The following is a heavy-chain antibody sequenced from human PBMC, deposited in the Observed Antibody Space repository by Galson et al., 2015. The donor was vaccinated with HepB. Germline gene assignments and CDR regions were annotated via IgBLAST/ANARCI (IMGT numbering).Heavy chain of an antibody. J-gene: IGHJ3*02. CDR3: ARGLGGIVGATAIATLSGAFDI. D-gene: IGHD1-26*01. CDR1: GGTFSSYA. Sequence: SVKVSCKASGGTFSSYAISWVRQAPGQGLEWMGGIIPIFGTANYAQKFQGRVTITADESTSTAYMALSSLRSEDTAVYYCARGLGGIVGATAIATLSGAFDIWGQGTMVTVSS. CDR2: IIPIFGTA. V-gene: IGHV1-69*13.